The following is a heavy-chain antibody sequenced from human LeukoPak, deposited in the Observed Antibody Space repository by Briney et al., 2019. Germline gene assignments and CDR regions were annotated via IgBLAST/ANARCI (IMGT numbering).Heavy chain of an antibody. Sequence: PGGSLRLSCAASGFTFSSYGMHWVRQAPGKGPEWVAVIWYDGSNKYYADSVKGRFTISRDNSKNTLYLQMNSLRAEDTAVYYCAKDTDAYGGDMDVWGKGTTVTVSS. CDR1: GFTFSSYG. V-gene: IGHV3-33*06. CDR2: IWYDGSNK. D-gene: IGHD3-16*01. CDR3: AKDTDAYGGDMDV. J-gene: IGHJ6*03.